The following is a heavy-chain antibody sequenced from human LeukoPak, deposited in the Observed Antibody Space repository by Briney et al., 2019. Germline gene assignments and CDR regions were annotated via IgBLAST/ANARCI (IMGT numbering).Heavy chain of an antibody. J-gene: IGHJ4*02. CDR3: GRSLSSAWYYFAY. Sequence: SETLSLTCSVSGASVSDGNYYWSWIRQPPGKGLEWIGYMFYSESTKYNPSLKSRVTISVDKSKNQFSLHMSSVTAADTAVYYCGRSLSSAWYYFAYWGQGTLVTVSS. V-gene: IGHV4-61*01. CDR1: GASVSDGNYY. CDR2: MFYSEST. D-gene: IGHD6-19*01.